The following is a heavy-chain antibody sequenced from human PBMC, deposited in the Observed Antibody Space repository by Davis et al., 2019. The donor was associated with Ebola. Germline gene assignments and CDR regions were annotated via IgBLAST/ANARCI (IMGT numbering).Heavy chain of an antibody. CDR2: IYDHST. V-gene: IGHV3-53*05. D-gene: IGHD6-19*01. Sequence: GESLKISCAASGFTVSSNHTSWVRQAPGKGLEWVSVIYDHSTAYADSVRGRFIISSDKSNNTLYLEMNSLRVDDTAVYYCATTQWLREFDNWGQGTMVTVSS. CDR3: ATTQWLREFDN. CDR1: GFTVSSNH. J-gene: IGHJ4*02.